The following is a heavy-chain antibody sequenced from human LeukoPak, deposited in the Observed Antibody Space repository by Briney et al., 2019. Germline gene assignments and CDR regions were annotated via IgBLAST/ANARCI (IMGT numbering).Heavy chain of an antibody. D-gene: IGHD2/OR15-2a*01. CDR3: ASDPLYESGPPVDY. CDR2: INPNSGGT. J-gene: IGHJ4*02. Sequence: GASVKVSCKASGYTFTGYYMHWVRQAPGQGLEWMGWINPNSGGTNYAQKFQGRVTMTRDTSISTAYMELSRLRSDDTAVYYCASDPLYESGPPVDYWGQGTLVTVSS. CDR1: GYTFTGYY. V-gene: IGHV1-2*02.